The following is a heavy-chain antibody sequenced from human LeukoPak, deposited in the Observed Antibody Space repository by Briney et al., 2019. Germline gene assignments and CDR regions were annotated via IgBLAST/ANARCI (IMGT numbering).Heavy chain of an antibody. V-gene: IGHV4-31*03. CDR1: GGSISSGDYY. CDR2: IYYSGSA. Sequence: ASETLSLTCTASGGSISSGDYYWSWIRQHPGKGLEWIGYIYYSGSAYYNPSLRSRATISVDTYKSQFSLKLSSVTAADTAVYYCARAILTPSGYVWHFDLWGRGTLVTVSS. D-gene: IGHD3-3*01. CDR3: ARAILTPSGYVWHFDL. J-gene: IGHJ2*01.